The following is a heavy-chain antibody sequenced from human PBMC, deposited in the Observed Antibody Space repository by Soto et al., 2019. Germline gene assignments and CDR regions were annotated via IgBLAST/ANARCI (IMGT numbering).Heavy chain of an antibody. V-gene: IGHV3-23*01. CDR2: ISGSGGST. D-gene: IGHD3-3*02. J-gene: IGHJ4*02. CDR3: AKDQHFSGPVDY. CDR1: GFTFSSYA. Sequence: GGSLRLSCAASGFTFSSYAMSWVRQAPGKGLEWVSAISGSGGSTYYADSVKGRFTISRDNSKNKLKLQMNCLCAVDTAVYYCAKDQHFSGPVDYWGQGTLVTVSS.